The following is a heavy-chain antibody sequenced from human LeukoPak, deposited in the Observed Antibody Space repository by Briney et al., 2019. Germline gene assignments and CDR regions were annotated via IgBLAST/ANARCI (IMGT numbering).Heavy chain of an antibody. D-gene: IGHD6-6*01. CDR2: IYSGGST. CDR3: ARDRDSSSSPYYYYYGMDV. J-gene: IGHJ6*02. Sequence: GGSLRLSCAASGFTVSSNYMSWVRQAPGKGPEWVSVIYSGGSTYYADSVKGRFTISRDNSKNTLYLQMNSLRAEDTAVYYCARDRDSSSSPYYYYYGMDVWGQGTTVTVSS. CDR1: GFTVSSNY. V-gene: IGHV3-53*01.